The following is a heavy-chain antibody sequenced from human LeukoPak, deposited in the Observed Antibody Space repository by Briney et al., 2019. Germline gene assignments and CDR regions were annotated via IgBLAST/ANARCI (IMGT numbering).Heavy chain of an antibody. CDR2: IYYSGST. Sequence: PSETLSLTCTVSGGSISSYYWSWIRQPPGKGLEWIGYIYYSGSTNYNPSLKSRVTISVDTSKNQFSLKLSSVTAADTAVYYCARQTMAATGYYFDYWGQGALVTVSS. D-gene: IGHD1-26*01. J-gene: IGHJ4*02. V-gene: IGHV4-59*08. CDR3: ARQTMAATGYYFDY. CDR1: GGSISSYY.